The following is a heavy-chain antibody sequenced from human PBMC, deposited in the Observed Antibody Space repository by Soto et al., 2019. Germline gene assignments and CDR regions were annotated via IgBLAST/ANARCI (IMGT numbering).Heavy chain of an antibody. Sequence: SETLSLTCTVPGGSISSSSYYWGWIRQPPGKGLEWIGSIYYSGSTYYNPSLKSRVTISVDTSKNQFSLKLSSVTAADTAVYYCARRWGRIAAANWFDPWGQGTLVTVSS. CDR1: GGSISSSSYY. CDR2: IYYSGST. D-gene: IGHD6-13*01. CDR3: ARRWGRIAAANWFDP. V-gene: IGHV4-39*01. J-gene: IGHJ5*02.